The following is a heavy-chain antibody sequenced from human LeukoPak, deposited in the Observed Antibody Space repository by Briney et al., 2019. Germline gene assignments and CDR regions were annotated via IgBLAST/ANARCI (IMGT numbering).Heavy chain of an antibody. Sequence: ASVKVSCNASGYTFTSYYMHWVRQAPGQGLEWMGIINPSGGSTSYAQKFQGRVTMTRDTSTSTVYMELSSLRSEDTAVYYCASQSGSYFTHDYWGQGTLVTVSS. J-gene: IGHJ4*02. CDR1: GYTFTSYY. CDR2: INPSGGST. D-gene: IGHD1-26*01. CDR3: ASQSGSYFTHDY. V-gene: IGHV1-46*01.